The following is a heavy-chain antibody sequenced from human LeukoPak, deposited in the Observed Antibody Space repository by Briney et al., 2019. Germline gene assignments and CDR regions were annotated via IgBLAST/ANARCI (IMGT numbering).Heavy chain of an antibody. CDR1: GFTFNMYS. D-gene: IGHD3-10*01. J-gene: IGHJ6*03. CDR3: ARDREANSGKLSYYYYYMDV. CDR2: ISSSSSTI. Sequence: TGGSLRLSCAASGFTFNMYSMNWVRQAPGKGLEWVSYISSSSSTIYYADSVKGRFTISRDNAKNSLYLQMNSLRAEDTAVYYCARDREANSGKLSYYYYYMDVWGKGTTVTVSS. V-gene: IGHV3-48*01.